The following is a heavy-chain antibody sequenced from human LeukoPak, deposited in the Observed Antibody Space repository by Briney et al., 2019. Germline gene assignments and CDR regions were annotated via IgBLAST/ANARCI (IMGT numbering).Heavy chain of an antibody. CDR1: GFTFSGAA. V-gene: IGHV3-23*01. CDR3: AKARTTVTTPHY. CDR2: ISSSGSST. D-gene: IGHD4-17*01. Sequence: GGSLRLSCAVSGFTFSGAAMSWVRQAPGKGLEWVSLISSSGSSTYYADSVKGRFTISRDDSKNTLYLQMNSLGAGDTAIYYCAKARTTVTTPHYWGQGTLVTVSS. J-gene: IGHJ4*02.